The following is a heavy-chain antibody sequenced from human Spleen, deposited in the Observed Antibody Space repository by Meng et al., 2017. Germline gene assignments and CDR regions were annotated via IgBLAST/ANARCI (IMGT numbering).Heavy chain of an antibody. D-gene: IGHD6-19*01. J-gene: IGHJ3*02. CDR3: AKDKAGYSSGWYWAFDI. CDR1: GLTFDDYA. V-gene: IGHV3-9*01. Sequence: GGSLRLSCAASGLTFDDYAMHWVRQAPGKGLEWVSGISWNSGSIGYADSVKGRFTISRDNAKNSLYLQMNSLRAEDTALYYCAKDKAGYSSGWYWAFDIWGQGTMVTVSS. CDR2: ISWNSGSI.